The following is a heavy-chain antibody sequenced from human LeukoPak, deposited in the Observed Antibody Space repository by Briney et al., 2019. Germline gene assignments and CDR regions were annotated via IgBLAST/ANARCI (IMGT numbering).Heavy chain of an antibody. CDR3: ATDIRWGAFDI. CDR1: GFIFTTSA. V-gene: IGHV3-23*01. D-gene: IGHD3-3*01. J-gene: IGHJ3*02. Sequence: GGSLRLSCEASGFIFTTSAFSWVRQAPGKGLEWVSFISSGGGTTSHSDSVRGRFTISRDNSKNTLYLQMNSLRAEDTAVYYCATDIRWGAFDIWGQGTMVTVSS. CDR2: ISSGGGTT.